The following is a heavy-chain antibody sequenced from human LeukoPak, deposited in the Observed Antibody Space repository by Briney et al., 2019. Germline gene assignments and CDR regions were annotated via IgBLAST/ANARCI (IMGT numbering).Heavy chain of an antibody. D-gene: IGHD3-22*01. Sequence: GGSLRLSCAASGFTFSSYAMHWVRQAPGKGLEWVTFISYDGSNEYYADSVKGRFIISRDNSKNALYLQMNSLRAEDTAVYYCARDGEYYDSRGSYFDSWGQGTLVTVSS. CDR1: GFTFSSYA. CDR3: ARDGEYYDSRGSYFDS. V-gene: IGHV3-30-3*01. CDR2: ISYDGSNE. J-gene: IGHJ4*02.